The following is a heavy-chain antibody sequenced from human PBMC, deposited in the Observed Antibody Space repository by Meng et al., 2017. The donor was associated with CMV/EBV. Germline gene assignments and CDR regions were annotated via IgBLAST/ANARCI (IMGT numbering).Heavy chain of an antibody. J-gene: IGHJ6*02. CDR1: GDSVTSGRYF. V-gene: IGHV4-61*01. CDR3: ARGNYQYYAMDV. CDR2: VYYTGKT. Sequence: GSLRLSCSVSGDSVTSGRYFWSWLRQPPGKGLGWIGYVYYTGKTNYNSSLKSRVTMSLDTSQKQFSLKLKSVTAADTAVYYCARGNYQYYAMDVWGQGTTVTVSS.